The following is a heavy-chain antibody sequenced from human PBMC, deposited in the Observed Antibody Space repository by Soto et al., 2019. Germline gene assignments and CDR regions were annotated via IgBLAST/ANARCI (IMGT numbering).Heavy chain of an antibody. D-gene: IGHD3-3*01. V-gene: IGHV4-39*01. J-gene: IGHJ4*01. Sequence: SETLSLTCTVSGGSITSSRYYWAWIRQPPGKGLEWIGTIYYGGSTYYNASLKSRVTISVDTSKNQFSLKLSSVTAADTAVYFCAIMEPHNDFWSANYYFAYWGQGTLVTVSS. CDR2: IYYGGST. CDR1: GGSITSSRYY. CDR3: AIMEPHNDFWSANYYFAY.